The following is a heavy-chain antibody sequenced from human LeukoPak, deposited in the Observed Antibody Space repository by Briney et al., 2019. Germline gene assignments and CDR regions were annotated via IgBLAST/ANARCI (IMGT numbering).Heavy chain of an antibody. CDR3: ARDRGAAAGHDAFDI. J-gene: IGHJ3*02. V-gene: IGHV1-2*02. Sequence: ASVKVSCRGSGYTFTGYYIHWVRQAPGQGLEWMGWICPNSGAIKYAQKFQGRVTMTRDKSISTVYMELDTVTSDDTAVFYCARDRGAAAGHDAFDIWGQGTMVTVSS. CDR2: ICPNSGAI. D-gene: IGHD3-10*01. CDR1: GYTFTGYY.